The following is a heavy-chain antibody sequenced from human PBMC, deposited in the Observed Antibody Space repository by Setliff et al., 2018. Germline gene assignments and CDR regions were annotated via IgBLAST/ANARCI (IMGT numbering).Heavy chain of an antibody. J-gene: IGHJ4*02. CDR2: IYYSGST. V-gene: IGHV4-59*08. D-gene: IGHD3-22*01. CDR3: ARVDDSSGYHDY. CDR1: GGSISSHY. Sequence: SETLSLTCTVSGGSISSHYWSWIRQPPGKGLEWIGSIYYSGSTNYNPSLKSRVTISVDTSKNQFSLKLSSVTAADTAVYYCARVDDSSGYHDYWGQGTLVTVSS.